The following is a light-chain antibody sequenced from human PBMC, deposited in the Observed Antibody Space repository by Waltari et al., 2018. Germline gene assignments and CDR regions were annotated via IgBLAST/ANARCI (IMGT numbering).Light chain of an antibody. J-gene: IGKJ2*01. V-gene: IGKV1-5*03. CDR1: QSISSW. Sequence: DVQMTQSPSTLSASVGDTVTITCRASQSISSWLAWYQQKAGKAPKVLISKASTLESGVPSRFSGSGSGTESTLTISNLQPDDFATYYCQQYNTYYTFGQGTILEIK. CDR2: KAS. CDR3: QQYNTYYT.